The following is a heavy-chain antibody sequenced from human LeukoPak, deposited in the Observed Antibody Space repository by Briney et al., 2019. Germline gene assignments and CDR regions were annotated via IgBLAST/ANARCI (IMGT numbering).Heavy chain of an antibody. D-gene: IGHD2-15*01. J-gene: IGHJ6*02. CDR1: GVPFSSYA. Sequence: GGSLRLSCSASGVPFSSYAMHWVRQAPGKGLEYVSAISDSGGSTYYADSVKGRFTISRDNSKNTPYLQMSSLRAEDTAVYFCVRGYSFGPYGMDVGGQGTTVTVSS. CDR2: ISDSGGST. CDR3: VRGYSFGPYGMDV. V-gene: IGHV3-64D*09.